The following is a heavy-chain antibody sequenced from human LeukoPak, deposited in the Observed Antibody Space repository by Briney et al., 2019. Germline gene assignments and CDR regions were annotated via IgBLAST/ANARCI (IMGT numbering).Heavy chain of an antibody. Sequence: GASVKVSCKASGYTFTSYGISWVRQAPGQGLEWMGWISAYNGNTNYAQKFQGRVTMTTDTSTSTAYMELRSLRSDDTAVYYCARDWYCSSTSCYVSDYVWGSYRYDYWGQGTLVTVSS. CDR3: ARDWYCSSTSCYVSDYVWGSYRYDY. CDR2: ISAYNGNT. D-gene: IGHD3-16*02. CDR1: GYTFTSYG. V-gene: IGHV1-18*01. J-gene: IGHJ4*02.